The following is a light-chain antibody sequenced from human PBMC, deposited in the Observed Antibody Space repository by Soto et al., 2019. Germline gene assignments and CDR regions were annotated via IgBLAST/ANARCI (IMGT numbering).Light chain of an antibody. CDR3: SSYAGSNNHV. V-gene: IGLV2-8*01. J-gene: IGLJ1*01. CDR1: SSDVAAYTY. Sequence: QSALTQPPSASGSPGQSVTISCTGTSSDVAAYTYVSWYQQHPGKAPKLMIYGATERPSGVPDRFSGSKSGNTASLTVSGRQTEDEASYYCSSYAGSNNHVFGTGTKLTVL. CDR2: GAT.